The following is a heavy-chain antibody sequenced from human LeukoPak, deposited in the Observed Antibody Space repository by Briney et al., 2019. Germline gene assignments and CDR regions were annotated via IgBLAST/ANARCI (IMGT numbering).Heavy chain of an antibody. J-gene: IGHJ4*02. V-gene: IGHV1-2*02. CDR1: GYTFTGYY. D-gene: IGHD3-22*01. CDR2: INPNSSGT. Sequence: ASVKVSCKASGYTFTGYYMHWVRQAPGQGLEWMGWINPNSSGTNYAQKFQGRVTMTRDTSISTAYMELSRLRSDDTAVYYCARGASSYYYDSSGYYPDYWGQGTLVTVSS. CDR3: ARGASSYYYDSSGYYPDY.